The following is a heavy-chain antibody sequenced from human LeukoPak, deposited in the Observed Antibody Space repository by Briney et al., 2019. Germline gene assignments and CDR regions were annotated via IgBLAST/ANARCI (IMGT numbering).Heavy chain of an antibody. CDR1: GGSISRGGYS. V-gene: IGHV4-30-2*01. Sequence: SETLSLTCAVSGGSISRGGYSWSWIRQPPGKGLEWIGYIYHSGSTYYNPSLKSRVTISVDRSKNQFSLKLSSVTAADTAVYYCARDLITIFGVVPKRELLFNWFDPWGQGTLVTVSS. J-gene: IGHJ5*02. CDR2: IYHSGST. D-gene: IGHD3-3*01. CDR3: ARDLITIFGVVPKRELLFNWFDP.